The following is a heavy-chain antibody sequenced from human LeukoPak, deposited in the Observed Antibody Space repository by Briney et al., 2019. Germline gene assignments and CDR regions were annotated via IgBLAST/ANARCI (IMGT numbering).Heavy chain of an antibody. D-gene: IGHD4-11*01. CDR3: ARGPRGNYLFDL. CDR2: INHSGST. V-gene: IGHV4-34*01. J-gene: IGHJ2*01. Sequence: PGGSLRLSCAASGFTFSSYTIHWVRQPPGKGLEWIGEINHSGSTNYNPSLKSRVTISVDTSKNQFSLKLSSVTAADTAVYYCARGPRGNYLFDLWGRGTLVTVSS. CDR1: GFTFSSYT.